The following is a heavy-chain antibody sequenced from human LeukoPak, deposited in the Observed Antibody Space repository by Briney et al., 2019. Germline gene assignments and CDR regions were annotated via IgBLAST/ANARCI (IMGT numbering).Heavy chain of an antibody. V-gene: IGHV4-34*01. J-gene: IGHJ5*02. D-gene: IGHD5-18*01. CDR3: AKRDTAMARAFGGFDP. CDR2: INHSGST. Sequence: SETLSLTCAVYGGSFSSYYWSWIRRPPGKGLEWIGEINHSGSTNYNPSLKSRVTISVDTSKNQFSLKLSSVTAADTAVYYCAKRDTAMARAFGGFDPWGRGTLVTVSS. CDR1: GGSFSSYY.